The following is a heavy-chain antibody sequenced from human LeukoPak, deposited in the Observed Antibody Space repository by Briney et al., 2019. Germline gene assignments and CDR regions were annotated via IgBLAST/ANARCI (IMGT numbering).Heavy chain of an antibody. CDR3: ARLRGNGYSDGYLDY. D-gene: IGHD5-18*01. J-gene: IGHJ4*02. V-gene: IGHV5-51*01. CDR1: EYSFPNYC. CDR2: IYPGDSDT. Sequence: GESLKISCKHSEYSFPNYCIGWVRQMPGKGLEWMGIIYPGDSDTRYSPSFQGQVTISADKSISTAYLQWSSLKASDTAMYYCARLRGNGYSDGYLDYWGQGTLVTVSS.